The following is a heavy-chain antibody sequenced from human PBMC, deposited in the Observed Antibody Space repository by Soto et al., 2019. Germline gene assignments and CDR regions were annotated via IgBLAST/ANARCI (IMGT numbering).Heavy chain of an antibody. D-gene: IGHD3-22*01. CDR1: GFSLSTSGMC. CDR2: IDWDDDK. Sequence: GSGPTLVNPTQTLTLTCTFSGFSLSTSGMCVSWIRQPPGKALEWLALIDWDDDKYYSTSLKTRLTISKDTSKNQVVLTMTNMDPVDTATYYCARISSAYYYDSSGSYAFDIWGQGTMVTVSS. J-gene: IGHJ3*02. CDR3: ARISSAYYYDSSGSYAFDI. V-gene: IGHV2-70*01.